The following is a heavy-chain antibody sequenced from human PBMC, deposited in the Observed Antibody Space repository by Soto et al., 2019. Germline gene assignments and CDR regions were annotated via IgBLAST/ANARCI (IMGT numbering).Heavy chain of an antibody. J-gene: IGHJ3*02. Sequence: GESLKISCAASGFTFSNAWMSWVRQAPGKGLEWVGRIKSKTDGGTTDYAAPVKGRFTISRDDSKNTLYLQMNSLKTEDTAVYYCTTSTLLGSVNAFDIWGQGTMVTVSS. CDR1: GFTFSNAW. D-gene: IGHD2-8*02. CDR3: TTSTLLGSVNAFDI. V-gene: IGHV3-15*01. CDR2: IKSKTDGGTT.